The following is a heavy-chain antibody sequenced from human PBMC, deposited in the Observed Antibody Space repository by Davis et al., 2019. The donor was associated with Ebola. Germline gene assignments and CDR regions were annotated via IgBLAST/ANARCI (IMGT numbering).Heavy chain of an antibody. J-gene: IGHJ6*02. CDR2: ISSISSYI. CDR3: ARDRAYYDFWSGYSHPYYYGMDV. Sequence: GESLKISCAASGFTFSSYSMNWVRQAPGKGLEWVSSISSISSYIYYADSVKGRFTISRDNAKNSLYLQMNSLRAEDTAVYYCARDRAYYDFWSGYSHPYYYGMDVWGQGTTVTVSS. CDR1: GFTFSSYS. V-gene: IGHV3-21*01. D-gene: IGHD3-3*01.